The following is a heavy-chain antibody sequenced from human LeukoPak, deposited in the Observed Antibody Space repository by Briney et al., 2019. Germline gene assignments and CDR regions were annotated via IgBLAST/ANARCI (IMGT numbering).Heavy chain of an antibody. J-gene: IGHJ4*02. CDR1: GYTFTGCY. Sequence: ASVKVSCKASGYTFTGCYMHWVRQAPGQGLEWMGWINPNSSGINYAQKFQGRVTMTRDTSISTAYMELRRLRSDDTAVYYCARPPDYYDSSGSSNWGQGTLVTVSS. V-gene: IGHV1-2*02. CDR2: INPNSSGI. D-gene: IGHD3-22*01. CDR3: ARPPDYYDSSGSSN.